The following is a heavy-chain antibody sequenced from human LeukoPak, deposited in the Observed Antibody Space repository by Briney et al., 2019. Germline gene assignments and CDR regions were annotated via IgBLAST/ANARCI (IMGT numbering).Heavy chain of an antibody. J-gene: IGHJ3*02. CDR3: ARDPSGTYYPRVSGALDI. CDR2: ISSSSSTI. CDR1: GFTFSSYS. D-gene: IGHD1-26*01. V-gene: IGHV3-48*04. Sequence: GSLRLSCAASGFTFSSYSMNWVRQAPGKGLEWVSYISSSSSTIYYADSVKGRFTVSRDNAKNSLYLQMDSLRAEDTAVYYCARDPSGTYYPRVSGALDIWGQGTMVTVSS.